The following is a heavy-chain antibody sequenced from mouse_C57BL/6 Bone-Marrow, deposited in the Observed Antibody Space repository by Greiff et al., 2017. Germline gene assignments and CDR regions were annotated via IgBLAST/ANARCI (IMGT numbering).Heavy chain of an antibody. Sequence: QVQLQQPGAELVKPGASVKMSCKASGYTFTSYWITWVTQRPGQGLEWIGDIYPGSGSTNYNEKFKSKATLTVDTSSRTAYMQLSSLTSEDSAVYYCARPTEYYYYAMDYWGQGTSVTVSS. V-gene: IGHV1-55*01. CDR1: GYTFTSYW. CDR2: IYPGSGST. CDR3: ARPTEYYYYAMDY. D-gene: IGHD1-1*01. J-gene: IGHJ4*01.